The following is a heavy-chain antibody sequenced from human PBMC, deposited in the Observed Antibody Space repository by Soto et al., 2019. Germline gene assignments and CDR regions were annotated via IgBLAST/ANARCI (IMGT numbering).Heavy chain of an antibody. V-gene: IGHV3-33*06. Sequence: QVQLVESGGGVVQPGRSLRLSCAAYGFTFSSYGMHWVRQAPGKGLEWVAIIRYDGSNEYYADALTGRFTISRYNSQNTRYLQTNSLRVAGTAVYYCSNARYQLLFGDYWGQGALVTVSS. CDR2: IRYDGSNE. D-gene: IGHD2-2*01. CDR3: SNARYQLLFGDY. CDR1: GFTFSSYG. J-gene: IGHJ4*02.